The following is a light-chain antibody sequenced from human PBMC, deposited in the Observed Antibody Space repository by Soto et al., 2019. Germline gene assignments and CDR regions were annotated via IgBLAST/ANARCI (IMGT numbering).Light chain of an antibody. V-gene: IGLV1-44*01. J-gene: IGLJ2*01. Sequence: QSVLTQPPSASGTPGQRVTISCSGSSSNIGSNTVNWYKQLPGTAPKLVIYSNSQRPSRVPDRFSGSKSGTSASLAISGLQSEDEADYYCVAWDDSLNGYVVFGGGTKVTVL. CDR2: SNS. CDR3: VAWDDSLNGYVV. CDR1: SSNIGSNT.